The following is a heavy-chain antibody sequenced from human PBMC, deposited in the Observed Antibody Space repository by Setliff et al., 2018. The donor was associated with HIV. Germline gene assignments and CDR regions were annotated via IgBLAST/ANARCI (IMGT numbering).Heavy chain of an antibody. J-gene: IGHJ5*02. CDR1: GFTFSDYY. CDR3: AKGVKWLDP. D-gene: IGHD3-16*01. Sequence: GGSLRLSCAASGFTFSDYYMTWIRQGPGKGLEWVSYISGSSRTIYYADSVMGRFTISRDNAKNSLYLHMNSLRPEDTAVYYCAKGVKWLDPWGQGTLVTVSS. CDR2: ISGSSRTI. V-gene: IGHV3-11*04.